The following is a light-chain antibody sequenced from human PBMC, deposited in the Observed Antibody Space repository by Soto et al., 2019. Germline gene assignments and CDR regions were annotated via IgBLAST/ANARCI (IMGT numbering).Light chain of an antibody. CDR3: AAWDDRLNGNV. Sequence: QSVLTHPPSSSGTPGQRVTISCSGNSSNIGSNTVNWYQHLPGTAPKLLMYSNNQRPSGVPDRFSGSKSGTSASLAISGLQSEDEADYYCAAWDDRLNGNVFGTGTKVT. V-gene: IGLV1-44*01. J-gene: IGLJ1*01. CDR2: SNN. CDR1: SSNIGSNT.